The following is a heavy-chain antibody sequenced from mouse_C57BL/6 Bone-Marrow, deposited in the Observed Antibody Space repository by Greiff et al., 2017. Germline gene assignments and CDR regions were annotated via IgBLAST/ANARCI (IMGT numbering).Heavy chain of an antibody. CDR3: ARNWPDYYGSSDWYFDV. V-gene: IGHV2-2*01. CDR1: GFSLTSYG. J-gene: IGHJ1*03. D-gene: IGHD1-1*01. CDR2: IWSGGST. Sequence: QVQLQQSGPGLVQPSQSLSITCTVSGFSLTSYGVHWVRQSPGKGLEWLGVIWSGGSTDYNAAFISRLSISKDNSKSQVFFKMNSLQADDTAIYYCARNWPDYYGSSDWYFDVWGTGTTVTVSS.